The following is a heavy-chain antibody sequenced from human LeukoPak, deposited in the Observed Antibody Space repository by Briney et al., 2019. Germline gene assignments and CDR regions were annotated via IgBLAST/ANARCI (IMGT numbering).Heavy chain of an antibody. D-gene: IGHD3-3*01. CDR2: VNGNGGIT. CDR3: AKDPVYGSGPSHPSDY. Sequence: PGGSLRLSCAASGFTFSSYAMSWVRQAPGKGLEWVSTVNGNGGITYYADSMKGRFTISRDNSKNTLFLQMNSLRGEDTAVYYCAKDPVYGSGPSHPSDYWGQGTLVTVSS. V-gene: IGHV3-23*01. CDR1: GFTFSSYA. J-gene: IGHJ4*02.